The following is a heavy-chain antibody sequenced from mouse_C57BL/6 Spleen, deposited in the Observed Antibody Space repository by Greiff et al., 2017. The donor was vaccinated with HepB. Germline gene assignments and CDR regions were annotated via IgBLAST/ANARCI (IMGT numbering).Heavy chain of an antibody. CDR3: ARSSGYYAMDY. J-gene: IGHJ4*01. CDR2: IYPGDGDT. Sequence: VQLVESGAELVKPGASVKISCKASGYAFSSYWMNWVKQRPGKGLEWIGQIYPGDGDTNYNGKFKGKATLTADKSSSTAYMQLSSLTSEDSAVYFCARSSGYYAMDYWGQGTSVTVSS. D-gene: IGHD3-2*02. V-gene: IGHV1-80*01. CDR1: GYAFSSYW.